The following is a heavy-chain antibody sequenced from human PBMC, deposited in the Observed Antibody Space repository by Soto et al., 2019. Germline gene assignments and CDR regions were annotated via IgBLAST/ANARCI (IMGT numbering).Heavy chain of an antibody. CDR2: IYTSGST. V-gene: IGHV4-4*07. D-gene: IGHD3-10*01. CDR1: GGSISSYY. CDR3: ARDPFGELKGSYYYGMDV. Sequence: SETLSLTCTVSGGSISSYYWSWIRQPAGKGLEWIGRIYTSGSTNYNPSLKSRVTMSVDTSKNQFSLKLSSVTAADTAVYYCARDPFGELKGSYYYGMDVWGQGTTVTVSS. J-gene: IGHJ6*02.